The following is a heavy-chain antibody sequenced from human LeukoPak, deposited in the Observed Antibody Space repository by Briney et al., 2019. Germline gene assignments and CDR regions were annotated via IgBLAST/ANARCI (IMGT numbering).Heavy chain of an antibody. D-gene: IGHD3-9*01. Sequence: GASVKVSCKASGGTFNNYGINWVRQAPGQGLEWMGIINPSGGSTSYAQKFQGRVTMTRDTSTSTVYMELSSLRSEDTAVYYCARALNFDWFPPSGYWGQGTLVTVSS. CDR3: ARALNFDWFPPSGY. J-gene: IGHJ4*02. CDR1: GGTFNNYG. V-gene: IGHV1-46*02. CDR2: INPSGGST.